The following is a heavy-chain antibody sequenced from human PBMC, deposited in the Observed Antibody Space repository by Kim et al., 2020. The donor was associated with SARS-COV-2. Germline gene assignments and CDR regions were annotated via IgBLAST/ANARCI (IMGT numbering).Heavy chain of an antibody. D-gene: IGHD6-13*01. CDR2: IWYGGSNT. CDR1: GFTFSSYA. V-gene: IGHV3-33*06. Sequence: GGSLRLSCVASGFTFSSYAMHWVRQAPGTGLEWVAAIWYGGSNTYYADSVKGRFTISRDNSKNTLYLQMNSLRAEDTAVYYCAKDPGIGALYFDLWGRGTLVTVSS. J-gene: IGHJ2*01. CDR3: AKDPGIGALYFDL.